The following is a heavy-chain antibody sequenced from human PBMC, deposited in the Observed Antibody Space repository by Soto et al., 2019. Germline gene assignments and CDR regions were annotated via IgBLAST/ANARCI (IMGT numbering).Heavy chain of an antibody. Sequence: QSQTLSLNCAISGDSVSSNSAAWNWIRQSPSRGLEWLGRTYYRSKWYNDYAVSVKSRITINPDTSKNQFSLQLNSVTPEDTAVYYCARAAGLAARRDWFDPWGQGTLVTVSS. CDR2: TYYRSKWYN. D-gene: IGHD6-6*01. J-gene: IGHJ5*02. CDR3: ARAAGLAARRDWFDP. CDR1: GDSVSSNSAA. V-gene: IGHV6-1*01.